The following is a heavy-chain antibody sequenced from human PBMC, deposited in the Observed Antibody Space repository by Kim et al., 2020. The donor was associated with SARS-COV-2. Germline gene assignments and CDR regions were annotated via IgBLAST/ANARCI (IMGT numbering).Heavy chain of an antibody. CDR3: ARHGGWDNYFDY. CDR1: GGSISSSSYY. J-gene: IGHJ4*02. V-gene: IGHV4-39*01. D-gene: IGHD6-19*01. CDR2: IYYSGST. Sequence: SETLSLTCTVSGGSISSSSYYWGWIRQPPGKGLEWIGSIYYSGSTYYNPSLKSRVTISVDTSKNQFSLKLSSVTAADTAVYYCARHGGWDNYFDYWGQGTLVTVSS.